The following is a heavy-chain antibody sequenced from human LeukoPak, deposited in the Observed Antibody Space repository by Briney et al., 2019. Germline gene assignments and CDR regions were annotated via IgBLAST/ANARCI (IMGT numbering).Heavy chain of an antibody. V-gene: IGHV3-9*01. J-gene: IGHJ4*02. CDR2: ISWNSGSI. CDR1: GFTFDDYA. CDR3: AKGDHFDY. Sequence: SGGSLRLSCAASGFTFDDYAMHWVRQAPGKGLEWVSGISWNSGSIGYADSVKGRFTISRDNAKNSLYLQMSSLRAEDTALYYCAKGDHFDYWGQGTLVTVSS.